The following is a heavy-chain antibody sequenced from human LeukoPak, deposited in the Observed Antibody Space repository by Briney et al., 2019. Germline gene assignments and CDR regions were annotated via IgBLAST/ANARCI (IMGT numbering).Heavy chain of an antibody. CDR1: GYTFTNYY. CDR3: ARDPSHYYYTDV. V-gene: IGHV1-2*02. J-gene: IGHJ6*03. Sequence: GASVKVSCKAFGYTFTNYYLHWVRQAPGQGLEWMGWINPKSGGIELAQKFQGRVTMTRDTSINTVYMELSSLTSDDRAVYYCARDPSHYYYTDVWGKGTTVIVSS. CDR2: INPKSGGI.